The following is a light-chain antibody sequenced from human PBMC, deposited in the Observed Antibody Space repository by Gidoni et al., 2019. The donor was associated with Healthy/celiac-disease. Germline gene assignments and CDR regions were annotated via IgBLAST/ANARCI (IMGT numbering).Light chain of an antibody. CDR2: AAS. CDR1: QTISTY. Sequence: DIQMTQSPSSLSASVGDRVTITCRASQTISTYLNWYQKRPGEAPKLLVYAASSLQRGVPSRFISTESGTDFTLTINGLQPEDFATYYCQQSYSMPRTFGQGTKVEV. CDR3: QQSYSMPRT. V-gene: IGKV1-39*01. J-gene: IGKJ1*01.